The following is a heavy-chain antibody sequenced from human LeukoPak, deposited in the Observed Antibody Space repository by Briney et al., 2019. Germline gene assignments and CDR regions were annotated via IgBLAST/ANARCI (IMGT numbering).Heavy chain of an antibody. J-gene: IGHJ4*02. D-gene: IGHD3-22*01. CDR3: ARAYYYDSSGPDY. CDR1: GFTFDDYA. V-gene: IGHV3-9*01. Sequence: PGGSLRLSCAASGFTFDDYAMHWVRQAPGKGLEWVSGISWNSGSIGYADSVKGRFTISRDNAKNSLYLQMNSLRTEDTALYYCARAYYYDSSGPDYWGQGTLVTVSS. CDR2: ISWNSGSI.